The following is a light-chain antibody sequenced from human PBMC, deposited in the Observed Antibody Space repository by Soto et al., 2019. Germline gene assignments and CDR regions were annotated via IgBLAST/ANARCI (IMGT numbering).Light chain of an antibody. CDR2: AAS. CDR3: QQYGSSPLT. J-gene: IGKJ4*01. V-gene: IGKV1-9*01. Sequence: IQLTQSPSSLSASVGARVTITCRASQGISSYLAWYQQKPGQAPRLLIYAASTLQGGVPSRFSGTGSGTDFTLTISRLEPEDFAVYYCQQYGSSPLTFGGGTKVEIK. CDR1: QGISSY.